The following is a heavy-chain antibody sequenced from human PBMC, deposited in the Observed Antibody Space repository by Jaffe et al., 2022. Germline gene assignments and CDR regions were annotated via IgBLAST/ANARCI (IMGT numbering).Heavy chain of an antibody. CDR3: ARGSAVAGPVEN. CDR2: INPKTSGR. V-gene: IGHV1-2*06. J-gene: IGHJ1*01. Sequence: QVHLVQSGAEVKKPGASVKVSCKASGYTFSDYYIHWVRQAPGQGLEWMGRINPKTSGRYYAQKFQGRVTMTRDKSITTAYMELTSLRSDDTAVYFCARGSAVAGPVENWGQGTLVTVSS. D-gene: IGHD6-19*01. CDR1: GYTFSDYY.